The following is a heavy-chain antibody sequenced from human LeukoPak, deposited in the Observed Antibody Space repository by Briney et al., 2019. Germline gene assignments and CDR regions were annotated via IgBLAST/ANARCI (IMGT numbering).Heavy chain of an antibody. CDR3: AKGPGAMVTVFDY. J-gene: IGHJ4*02. V-gene: IGHV3-23*01. D-gene: IGHD5-18*01. Sequence: GGSLRLSCAASGFTFSSYAMSWVRQAPGKGLEWVSAISGSGGSTYYADSVKGRFTLSRDNSKNTLYLQMNSLRAEDTAVYYCAKGPGAMVTVFDYWGQGTLVTVSS. CDR2: ISGSGGST. CDR1: GFTFSSYA.